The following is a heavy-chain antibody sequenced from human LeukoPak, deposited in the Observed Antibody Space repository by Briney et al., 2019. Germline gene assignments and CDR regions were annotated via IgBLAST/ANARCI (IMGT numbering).Heavy chain of an antibody. J-gene: IGHJ4*02. D-gene: IGHD3-10*01. V-gene: IGHV3-30*04. CDR3: AKDVFGGIDY. CDR2: TSHDEKNK. CDR1: GFTFSSNP. Sequence: GGSLRLSCAASGFTFSSNPLHWVRQAPGKGLEWVAVTSHDEKNKYYADSVKGRFTISRDNSKNTLYLQMNSLRTEDTAVYYCAKDVFGGIDYWGQGTLVTVSS.